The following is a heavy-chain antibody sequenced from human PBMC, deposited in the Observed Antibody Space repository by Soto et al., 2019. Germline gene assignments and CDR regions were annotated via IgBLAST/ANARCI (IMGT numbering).Heavy chain of an antibody. D-gene: IGHD3-22*01. CDR3: ARRVYIKSGYYSDY. J-gene: IGHJ4*02. CDR2: ISAYNGNT. CDR1: GYTFTSYG. V-gene: IGHV1-18*01. Sequence: GASVKVSCKASGYTFTSYGISWVRQAPGQGLEGMGWISAYNGNTNYAQKLQGRVTMTTDTSTSTAYMELRSLRSDDAAVYSCARRVYIKSGYYSDYWRQGTLVTVS.